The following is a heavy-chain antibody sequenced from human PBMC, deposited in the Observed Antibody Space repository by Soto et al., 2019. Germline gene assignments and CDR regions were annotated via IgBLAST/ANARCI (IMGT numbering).Heavy chain of an antibody. J-gene: IGHJ4*02. CDR3: ARHDSGGNYDY. D-gene: IGHD4-17*01. Sequence: QVQLVQSGAEVKKPGSSVKVSCKASGGTFSSYTISWVRQAPGQGLEWMGRIIPILGIANYAQKFQGRVTITADKSTSTAYMELSSLRSEDTAVYYCARHDSGGNYDYWGQGTLVTVSS. CDR1: GGTFSSYT. V-gene: IGHV1-69*02. CDR2: IIPILGIA.